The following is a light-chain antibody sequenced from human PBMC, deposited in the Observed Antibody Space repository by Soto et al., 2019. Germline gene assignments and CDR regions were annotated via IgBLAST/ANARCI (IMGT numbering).Light chain of an antibody. Sequence: AIQLTQSPSSLSASVGDRVTITCRASQGISSALAWYQQKPGKPPNLLIYDASSLESGVPSRFSGSGSGTDFTLTFISLQHEDFATYYCQQFHIYPFTFGKGTRLEIK. CDR2: DAS. CDR1: QGISSA. V-gene: IGKV1-13*02. J-gene: IGKJ5*01. CDR3: QQFHIYPFT.